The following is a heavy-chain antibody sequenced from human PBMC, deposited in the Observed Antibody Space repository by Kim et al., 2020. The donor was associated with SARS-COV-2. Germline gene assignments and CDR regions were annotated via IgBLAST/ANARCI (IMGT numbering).Heavy chain of an antibody. V-gene: IGHV3-43*01. J-gene: IGHJ4*02. CDR1: GFTFDDYT. CDR3: AKGGLYGSGRPPDY. CDR2: ISWDGGST. Sequence: GGSLRLSCAASGFTFDDYTMHWVRQAPGKGLEWVSLISWDGGSTYYADSVKGRFTISRDNSKNSLYLQMNSLRTEDTALYYCAKGGLYGSGRPPDYWGQGTLVTVSS. D-gene: IGHD3-10*01.